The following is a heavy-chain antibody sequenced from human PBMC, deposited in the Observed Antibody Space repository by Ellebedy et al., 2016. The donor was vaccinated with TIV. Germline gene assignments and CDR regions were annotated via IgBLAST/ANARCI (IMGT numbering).Heavy chain of an antibody. CDR2: INDSANT. V-gene: IGHV4-34*01. CDR1: GASSYPNA. CDR3: ARGNGWHDY. Sequence: MPSETLSLTCAVYGASSYPNAWSWIRQAPGKGLEWIGEINDSANTKYNPSLKSRVTISVDTSKNQFSLRMTSVTEADTAIYYWARGNGWHDYWGQGTLVTVYS. D-gene: IGHD6-19*01. J-gene: IGHJ4*02.